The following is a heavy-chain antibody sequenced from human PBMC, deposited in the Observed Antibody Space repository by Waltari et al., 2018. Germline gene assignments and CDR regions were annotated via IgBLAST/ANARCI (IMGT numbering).Heavy chain of an antibody. CDR2: IYYSGRT. D-gene: IGHD7-27*01. CDR3: ARALKPLGTVGAFYYYYGMDV. CDR1: GFTFSSYA. J-gene: IGHJ6*02. Sequence: VQLLESGGGLVQPGGSLRLSCAASGFTFSSYAMSWVRQAPGKGLEWIGYIYYSGRTNYNPSLKSRVTISVDTSKNQVSLKLSSVTAADTAVYYCARALKPLGTVGAFYYYYGMDVWGQGTTVTVSS. V-gene: IGHV4-59*01.